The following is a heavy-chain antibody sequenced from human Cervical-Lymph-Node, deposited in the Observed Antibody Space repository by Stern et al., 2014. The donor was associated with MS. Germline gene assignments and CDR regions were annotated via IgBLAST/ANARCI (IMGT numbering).Heavy chain of an antibody. CDR1: GFSFSRYA. V-gene: IGHV3-33*01. D-gene: IGHD6-13*01. J-gene: IGHJ4*02. CDR3: ASAYSSSHYYFDY. Sequence: VQLVESGGGVVQPGGSLRLSCAASGFSFSRYAMHWVRQAPGKGLEWVALIWYDGSNPYYADSVTGRVTISRDNFKSTLYLQMNSLRAEDTAVYYCASAYSSSHYYFDYWGQGTLVTVSS. CDR2: IWYDGSNP.